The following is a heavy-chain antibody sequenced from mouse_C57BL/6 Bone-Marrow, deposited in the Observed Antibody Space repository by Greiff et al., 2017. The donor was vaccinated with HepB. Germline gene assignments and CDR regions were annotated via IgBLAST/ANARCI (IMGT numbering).Heavy chain of an antibody. CDR3: ARVTTVVAHYYAMDY. V-gene: IGHV1-69*01. Sequence: QVQLQQPGAELVMPGASVKLSCKASGYTFTSSWMHWVKQRPGQGLEWIGGIDPSDSYTNYNQKFKGKSTLTVDKSSSTAYMQLSSLTSEDSAVYYCARVTTVVAHYYAMDYWGQGTSVTVSS. CDR2: IDPSDSYT. D-gene: IGHD1-1*01. J-gene: IGHJ4*01. CDR1: GYTFTSSW.